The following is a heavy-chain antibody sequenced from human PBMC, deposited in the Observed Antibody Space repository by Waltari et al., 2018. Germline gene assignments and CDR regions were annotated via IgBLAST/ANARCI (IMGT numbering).Heavy chain of an antibody. CDR2: ISSSSSYI. D-gene: IGHD6-6*01. CDR3: ARDNGGSSGY. V-gene: IGHV3-21*01. CDR1: GFTFSSYS. Sequence: EVQLVESGGGLVKPGGSLRLSCAASGFTFSSYSMNWVRQAPGKGLECVSSISSSSSYIYYADAVKGRFTISRDNAKNSLYLQMNSLRAEDTAVYYCARDNGGSSGYWGQGTLVTVSS. J-gene: IGHJ4*02.